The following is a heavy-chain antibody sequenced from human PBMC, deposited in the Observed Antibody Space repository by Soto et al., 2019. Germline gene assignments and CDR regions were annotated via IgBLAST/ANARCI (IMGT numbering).Heavy chain of an antibody. J-gene: IGHJ4*02. CDR3: ARDPEDIVVVPAATRPVDY. CDR2: ISSSGSTI. Sequence: VQLVESGGGLVKPGGYLRLSCAASGFTLSDYYMSWIRQAPGKGLEWVSYISSSGSTIYYADSVKGRFTISRDNAKNSLYLQMNSLRAEDTAVYYGARDPEDIVVVPAATRPVDYWGQGTLVTVSS. D-gene: IGHD2-2*01. V-gene: IGHV3-11*01. CDR1: GFTLSDYY.